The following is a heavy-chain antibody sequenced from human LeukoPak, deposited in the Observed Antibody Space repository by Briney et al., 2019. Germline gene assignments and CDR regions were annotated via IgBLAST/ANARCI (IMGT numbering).Heavy chain of an antibody. Sequence: GGSLRLSCAASGFTFSSYGMHWVRQAPGKGLEWVAVISYDGSNKYYADSVKGRFTISRDNAKNSLYLQMNSLRAEDTALYYCAKDMGTDHSSGWGNWFDPWGQGTLVTVSS. V-gene: IGHV3-30*18. CDR2: ISYDGSNK. CDR3: AKDMGTDHSSGWGNWFDP. D-gene: IGHD6-19*01. J-gene: IGHJ5*02. CDR1: GFTFSSYG.